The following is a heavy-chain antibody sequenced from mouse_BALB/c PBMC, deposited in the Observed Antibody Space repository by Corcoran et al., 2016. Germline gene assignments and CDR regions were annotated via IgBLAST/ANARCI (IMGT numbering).Heavy chain of an antibody. V-gene: IGHV1-22*01. CDR3: ARSHYYGSSFGY. CDR2: INPNNGGT. J-gene: IGHJ2*01. Sequence: EVQLQQSGPVRVKPGAAVKISCNTSGYTFTEYTMHWVKQSHGKSLEWIGGINPNNGGTSYNQKFKGKATLTVNKSSSTAYMELRSLTSEDSAVYYCARSHYYGSSFGYWGQGTTLTVSS. D-gene: IGHD1-1*01. CDR1: GYTFTEYT.